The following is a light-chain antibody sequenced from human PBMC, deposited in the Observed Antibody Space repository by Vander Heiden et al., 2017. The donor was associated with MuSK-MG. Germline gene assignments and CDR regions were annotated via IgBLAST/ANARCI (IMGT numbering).Light chain of an antibody. CDR1: SSDVGGYNY. Sequence: QSALTQPRSVSGSPGQSVTISCTGTSSDVGGYNYVSWYQQHPGKAPKLMIYDVSKRPSGVPDRFSGSKSGNTASLTISGLQAEDDADYYCCSYAGSYAYVFGTGTKVTVL. CDR3: CSYAGSYAYV. J-gene: IGLJ1*01. V-gene: IGLV2-11*01. CDR2: DVS.